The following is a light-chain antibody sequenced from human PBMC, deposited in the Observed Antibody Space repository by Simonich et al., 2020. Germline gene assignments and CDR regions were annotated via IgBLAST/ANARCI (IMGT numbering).Light chain of an antibody. CDR2: EGC. V-gene: IGLV2-23*03. CDR3: CSYAGSSTFDWV. CDR1: SSEVGSYNL. Sequence: QSALTQPASVSGSPGQSITISCTGTSSEVGSYNLVSWYQQHPVKAPKLMIYEGCDLPSWVSNRFSGTKSGNTASLTSSGLQAEDEADYYCCSYAGSSTFDWVFGGGTKLTVL. J-gene: IGLJ3*02.